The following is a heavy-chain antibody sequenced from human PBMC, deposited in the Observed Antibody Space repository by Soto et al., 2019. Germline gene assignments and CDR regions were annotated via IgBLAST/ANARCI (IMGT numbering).Heavy chain of an antibody. CDR1: GGSFSGYY. V-gene: IGHV4-34*01. J-gene: IGHJ4*02. D-gene: IGHD3-10*01. Sequence: PSETLSLTCAVYGGSFSGYYWSWIRQPPGKGLEWIGEINHSGSTNYNPSLKSRVTISVDTSKNQFSLKLSSVTAADTAVYYCARGRDYYGSGIAKPYHKLYYFDYWGQGTLVTVSS. CDR3: ARGRDYYGSGIAKPYHKLYYFDY. CDR2: INHSGST.